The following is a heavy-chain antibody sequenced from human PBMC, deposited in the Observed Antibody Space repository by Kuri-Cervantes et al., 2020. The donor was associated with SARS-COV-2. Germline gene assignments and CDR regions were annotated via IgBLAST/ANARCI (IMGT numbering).Heavy chain of an antibody. V-gene: IGHV3-23*01. J-gene: IGHJ4*02. CDR1: GFTFSSYA. CDR2: ISGSGGST. D-gene: IGHD3-3*01. Sequence: GESLKISCAASGFTFSSYAMSWVRQAPGKGLEWVSAISGSGGSTYYADSVKGRFTISRDNSKNTLYLQMNSLRAEDTAVYYCARGSIFWSGYYSNTGFDYWGQGTLVTVSS. CDR3: ARGSIFWSGYYSNTGFDY.